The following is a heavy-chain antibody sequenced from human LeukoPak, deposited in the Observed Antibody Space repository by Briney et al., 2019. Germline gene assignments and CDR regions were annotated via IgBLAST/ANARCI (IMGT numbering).Heavy chain of an antibody. Sequence: GASVKVSCKASGYTFTSYYMHWVRQAPGQGLEWMGIINPSGGSTSYAQKFQGRVTMTRDTSISTAYMELSRLRSDDTAVYYCARARGYSYGTDYWGQGTLVTVSS. CDR2: INPSGGST. J-gene: IGHJ4*02. CDR1: GYTFTSYY. CDR3: ARARGYSYGTDY. D-gene: IGHD5-18*01. V-gene: IGHV1-46*01.